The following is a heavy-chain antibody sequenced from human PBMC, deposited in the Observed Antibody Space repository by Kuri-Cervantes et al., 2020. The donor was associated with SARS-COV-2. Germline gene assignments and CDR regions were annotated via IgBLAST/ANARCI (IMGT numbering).Heavy chain of an antibody. V-gene: IGHV4-59*01. CDR3: ASGGSSGYFNY. CDR1: GGSISSYY. J-gene: IGHJ4*02. D-gene: IGHD3-22*01. Sequence: GSLRLSCTVSGGSISSYYWSWIRQPPGKGLEWIGYIYYSGSTNYNPSLKSRVTISVDTSKNQFSLKLSSVTAADTAVYYCASGGSSGYFNYRGQGTLVTVSS. CDR2: IYYSGST.